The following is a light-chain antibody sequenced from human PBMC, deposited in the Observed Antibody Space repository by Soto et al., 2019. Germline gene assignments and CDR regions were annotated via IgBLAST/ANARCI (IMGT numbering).Light chain of an antibody. Sequence: QSALTQPASVSGSPGQSITISCTGNNNDVGSRNLVSWYQQHPGKAPKLIIYEVTRWPSGVSNRFSGSKSGNTASLTIFGLQAEDEADYYCCSYAGSYTWVFGGGTKLTVL. CDR3: CSYAGSYTWV. CDR2: EVT. V-gene: IGLV2-23*02. J-gene: IGLJ3*02. CDR1: NNDVGSRNL.